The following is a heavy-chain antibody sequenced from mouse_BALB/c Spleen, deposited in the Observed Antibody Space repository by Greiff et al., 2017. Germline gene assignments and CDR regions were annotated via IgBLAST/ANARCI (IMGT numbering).Heavy chain of an antibody. CDR3: TRKGNYYAMDY. V-gene: IGHV1-69*02. J-gene: IGHJ4*01. CDR2: IYPSDSYT. D-gene: IGHD2-1*01. CDR1: GYTFTSYW. Sequence: VQLQQPGAELVRPGASVKLSCKASGYTFTSYWINWVKQRPGQGLEWIGNIYPSDSYTNYNQKFKDKATLTVDKSSSTAYMQLSSPTSEDSAVYYCTRKGNYYAMDYWGQGTSVTVSS.